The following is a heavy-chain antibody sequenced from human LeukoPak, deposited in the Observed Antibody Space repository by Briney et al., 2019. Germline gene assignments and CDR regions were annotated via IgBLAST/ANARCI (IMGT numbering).Heavy chain of an antibody. V-gene: IGHV1-18*01. D-gene: IGHD3-22*01. Sequence: ASVQVSCQASGYTFISYGISWVRQAPGQGLEWMGWISGYNGNTHYAHNLQGRVTMTTDTSTSTAYMELRSLRSDDTAVYYCARDEARYSSGYYPNWFDPWGQGTLVTVSS. CDR3: ARDEARYSSGYYPNWFDP. CDR1: GYTFISYG. CDR2: ISGYNGNT. J-gene: IGHJ5*02.